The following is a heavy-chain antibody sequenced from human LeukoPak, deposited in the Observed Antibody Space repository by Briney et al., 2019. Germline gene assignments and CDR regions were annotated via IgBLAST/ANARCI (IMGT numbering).Heavy chain of an antibody. CDR2: IYYSGST. Sequence: PSETLSLTYTVSGGSISSYFWSWVRQPPGKGLEWIGYIYYSGSTNYNPSLKSRVTISVDTSKNQFSLKLASVTTADTAVYYCARDRWLGYWGQGTLVTVSS. CDR1: GGSISSYF. CDR3: ARDRWLGY. D-gene: IGHD5-12*01. J-gene: IGHJ4*02. V-gene: IGHV4-59*01.